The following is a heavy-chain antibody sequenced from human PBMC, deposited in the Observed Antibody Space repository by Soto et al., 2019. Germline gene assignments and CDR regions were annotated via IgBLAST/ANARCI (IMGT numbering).Heavy chain of an antibody. CDR2: ISRGGSSI. CDR1: GFTFSFYT. J-gene: IGHJ4*02. V-gene: IGHV3-48*01. D-gene: IGHD6-19*01. Sequence: EPQLVESGGGLVQPGGSLRLSCAASGFTFSFYTMNWVRQTPGKGLEWLAYISRGGSSIYYADSVKSRFTVSRDNANNSLALQLNSLRREDTAVYYCVREGGDLRGSGVFDYWGQGTLVTVSS. CDR3: VREGGDLRGSGVFDY.